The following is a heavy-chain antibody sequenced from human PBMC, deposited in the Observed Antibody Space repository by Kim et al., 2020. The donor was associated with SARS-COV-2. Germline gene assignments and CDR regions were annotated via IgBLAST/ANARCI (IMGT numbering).Heavy chain of an antibody. CDR2: ISGSGGNT. V-gene: IGHV3-23*01. J-gene: IGHJ4*02. Sequence: GGSLTLSCAASGFTFSARAMGWFRQAPGKGLEWVSAISGSGGNTYYADSVKGRFTISRDNSKNTLYLQMNSLRAEDTAVYYCAKHPEDYWGQGTLVTVSS. CDR3: AKHPEDY. CDR1: GFTFSARA.